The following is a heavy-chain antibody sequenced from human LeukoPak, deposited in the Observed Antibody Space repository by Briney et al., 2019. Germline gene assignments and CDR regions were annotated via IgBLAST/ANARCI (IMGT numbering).Heavy chain of an antibody. D-gene: IGHD3-16*01. Sequence: SVKVSCKASGGTFSSYAISWVRQAPGQGLEWMGGIIPIFGTANYAQKFQGRVTMTTDTSTSTAYMELRSLRSDDTAVYYCARAYGRYYYYYMDVWGKGTTVTVSS. CDR1: GGTFSSYA. CDR3: ARAYGRYYYYYMDV. J-gene: IGHJ6*03. V-gene: IGHV1-69*05. CDR2: IIPIFGTA.